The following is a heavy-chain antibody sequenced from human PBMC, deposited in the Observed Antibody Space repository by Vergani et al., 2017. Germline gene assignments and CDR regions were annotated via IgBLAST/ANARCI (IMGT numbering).Heavy chain of an antibody. CDR2: IIPIFGTA. V-gene: IGHV1-69*12. D-gene: IGHD6-13*01. CDR3: ARNLEPSIAAALTQPFDY. Sequence: QVQLVQSGAEVKKPGSSVKVSCKASGGTFSSYAISWVRQAPGQGLEWMGGIIPIFGTANYAQKFQGRVTITADESTSTAYMELSSLRSEDTAVYYCARNLEPSIAAALTQPFDYWGQGTLVTVSS. J-gene: IGHJ4*02. CDR1: GGTFSSYA.